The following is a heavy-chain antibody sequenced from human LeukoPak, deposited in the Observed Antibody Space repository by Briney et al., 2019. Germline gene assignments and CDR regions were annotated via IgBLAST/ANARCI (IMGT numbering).Heavy chain of an antibody. D-gene: IGHD5-18*01. CDR1: GFTFSTYV. V-gene: IGHV3-23*01. J-gene: IGHJ4*02. CDR2: IGGSGGSP. Sequence: GGSLRLSCAASGFTFSTYVMTWVRQAPGKGLEWVSSIGGSGGSPYYANSVKGRFSISRDNSKNTLYLEMNSLRDADTAVYYCAKGGIGSSSGLDCWGQGTLVTVSS. CDR3: AKGGIGSSSGLDC.